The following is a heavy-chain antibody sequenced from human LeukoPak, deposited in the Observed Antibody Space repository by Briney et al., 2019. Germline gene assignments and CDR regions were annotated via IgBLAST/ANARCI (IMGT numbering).Heavy chain of an antibody. Sequence: GGSLRLSCAASGFTFSSYEMNWVRQAPGKGLEWVANIKQDGSEKYCVDSVKGRFTISRDNAKNSLYLQMNSLRAEDTAVYYCARVAGDNWFDPWGQGTLVTVSS. J-gene: IGHJ5*02. V-gene: IGHV3-7*01. CDR3: ARVAGDNWFDP. D-gene: IGHD3-10*01. CDR1: GFTFSSYE. CDR2: IKQDGSEK.